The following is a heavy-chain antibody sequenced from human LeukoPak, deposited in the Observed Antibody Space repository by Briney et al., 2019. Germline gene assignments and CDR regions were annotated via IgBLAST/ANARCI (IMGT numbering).Heavy chain of an antibody. CDR1: GGSISSGGYY. V-gene: IGHV4-31*03. CDR3: ARAYTSSCRWFDP. CDR2: IYYSGSS. J-gene: IGHJ5*02. Sequence: PSQTLSLTCTVSGGSISSGGYYWSWIRQHPGKGLEWIGYIYYSGSSYYNPPLKSRITISVDTSKNQFSLKLSSVTAADTAVYYCARAYTSSCRWFDPWGQGTLVTVSS. D-gene: IGHD6-13*01.